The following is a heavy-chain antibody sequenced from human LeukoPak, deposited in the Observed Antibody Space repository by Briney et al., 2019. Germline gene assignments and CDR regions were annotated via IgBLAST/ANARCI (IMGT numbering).Heavy chain of an antibody. J-gene: IGHJ4*02. Sequence: GGSLRLSCAASGFTFSNYWMSWVRQAPGKGLEWVANIKEDGSEKYYVDSVKGRFTISRDNARNSLYLQMNSLRAEDTAVYYCASGRRLGYWGQGTLVTVSS. CDR1: GFTFSNYW. V-gene: IGHV3-7*01. CDR3: ASGRRLGY. CDR2: IKEDGSEK. D-gene: IGHD6-19*01.